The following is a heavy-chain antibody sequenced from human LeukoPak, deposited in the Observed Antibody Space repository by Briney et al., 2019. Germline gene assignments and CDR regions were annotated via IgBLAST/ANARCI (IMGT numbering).Heavy chain of an antibody. J-gene: IGHJ3*02. Sequence: GASVKVSCKTSGDTFSSYAINWVRQAPGQGLEWMGGIIPLFETANYAQKFQGRVTITADDSTSTVYVELSSLRSEDTAVYYCARANWGLAAFDIWGQGTMVTVSS. CDR2: IIPLFETA. D-gene: IGHD7-27*01. V-gene: IGHV1-69*13. CDR1: GDTFSSYA. CDR3: ARANWGLAAFDI.